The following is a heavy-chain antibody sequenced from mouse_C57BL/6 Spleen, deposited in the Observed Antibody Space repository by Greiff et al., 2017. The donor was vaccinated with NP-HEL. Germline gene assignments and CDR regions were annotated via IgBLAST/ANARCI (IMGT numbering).Heavy chain of an antibody. CDR2: INPSNGGT. V-gene: IGHV1-53*01. CDR1: GYTFTSYW. Sequence: VQLKQPGTELVKPGASVKLSCKASGYTFTSYWMHWVKQRPGQGLEWIGNINPSNGGTNYNENVKSKATLTVDKSSSTAYRQLSSLTSEESAVYYCARKGPAYYFDYWGQGTTLTVSS. CDR3: ARKGPAYYFDY. J-gene: IGHJ2*01.